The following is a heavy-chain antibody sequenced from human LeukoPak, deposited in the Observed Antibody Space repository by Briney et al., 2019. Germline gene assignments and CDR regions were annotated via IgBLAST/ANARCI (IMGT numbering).Heavy chain of an antibody. CDR2: ISAYNGNT. CDR1: GYTFTSYG. D-gene: IGHD3-3*01. CDR3: ARDRSYYDFWSGYYNWFDP. J-gene: IGHJ5*02. Sequence: ASVKVSCKASGYTFTSYGISWVRQAPGQGLEWMGWISAYNGNTNYAQKLQGRVTMTTDTSTSTAYMELRSLRSDDTAVYYCARDRSYYDFWSGYYNWFDPWGQGTLVTVSS. V-gene: IGHV1-18*01.